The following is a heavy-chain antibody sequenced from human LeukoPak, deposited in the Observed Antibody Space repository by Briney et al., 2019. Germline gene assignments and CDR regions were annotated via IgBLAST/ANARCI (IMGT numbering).Heavy chain of an antibody. CDR1: GFTFSSYS. D-gene: IGHD5-24*01. J-gene: IGHJ4*02. Sequence: QTGGSLRLSCAASGFTFSSYSMSWVRQAPGKGLEWVANIKQDGSEKYYVDSVKGRFTISRDNAKNSLYLQMNSLRAEDTAVYYCARLMGGRWLQPPFDYWGQGTLVTVSS. V-gene: IGHV3-7*01. CDR2: IKQDGSEK. CDR3: ARLMGGRWLQPPFDY.